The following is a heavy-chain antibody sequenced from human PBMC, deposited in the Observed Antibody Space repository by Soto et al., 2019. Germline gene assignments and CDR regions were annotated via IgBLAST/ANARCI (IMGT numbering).Heavy chain of an antibody. J-gene: IGHJ5*02. D-gene: IGHD2-2*01. Sequence: SETLSLTCAVYGGSFSRYYWTWIRQSPGKGLEWIGEINHRGNTNYNPSLESRVTISVDTSKNQFSLKLTSVTAADTAVYFCARAYQLLWGGWFDPWGQGTLVTVSS. CDR2: INHRGNT. V-gene: IGHV4-34*01. CDR3: ARAYQLLWGGWFDP. CDR1: GGSFSRYY.